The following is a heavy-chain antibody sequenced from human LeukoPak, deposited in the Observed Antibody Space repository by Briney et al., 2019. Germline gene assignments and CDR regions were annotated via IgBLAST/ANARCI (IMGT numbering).Heavy chain of an antibody. D-gene: IGHD3-22*01. CDR1: GYTFTTYD. CDR2: MNPNSGNT. J-gene: IGHJ3*02. Sequence: ASVKVSCKASGYTFTTYDINWVRQATGQGLEWMGWMNPNSGNTGYAQKFQGRVTMTRNTSKSTAYIELSSLRSEDTAVYYCARESALSYYDSSGYSDAFDIWGQGTMVTVSS. V-gene: IGHV1-8*01. CDR3: ARESALSYYDSSGYSDAFDI.